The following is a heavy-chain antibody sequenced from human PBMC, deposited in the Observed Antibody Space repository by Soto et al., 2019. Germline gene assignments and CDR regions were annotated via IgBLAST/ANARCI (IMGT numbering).Heavy chain of an antibody. CDR3: ARDTSGLTMRVVATSPFDY. Sequence: QVQLVQSGAEVKKPGASVKVSCKASGYTFTNYGIGWVRQAPGQGLEWMGWISAYNGYTNYAQKLQGRVTMTTDTSTSTDYMELRSLRSDDTAVYYCARDTSGLTMRVVATSPFDYWGQGTLVTVSA. V-gene: IGHV1-18*01. CDR1: GYTFTNYG. D-gene: IGHD3-22*01. CDR2: ISAYNGYT. J-gene: IGHJ4*02.